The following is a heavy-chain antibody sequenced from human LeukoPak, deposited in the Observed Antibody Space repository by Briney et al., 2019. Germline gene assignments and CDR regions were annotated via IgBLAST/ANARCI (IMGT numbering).Heavy chain of an antibody. CDR3: ARSKPGGSCPDY. V-gene: IGHV3-21*01. D-gene: IGHD2-15*01. CDR1: GFTFSSYS. Sequence: PGGSPRLSCAASGFTFSSYSMNWVRQAPGKGLEWVSSISSSSSYIYYADSVKGRFTISRDNAKNSLYLQMNSLRAEDTAVYYCARSKPGGSCPDYWGQGTLVTVSS. CDR2: ISSSSSYI. J-gene: IGHJ4*02.